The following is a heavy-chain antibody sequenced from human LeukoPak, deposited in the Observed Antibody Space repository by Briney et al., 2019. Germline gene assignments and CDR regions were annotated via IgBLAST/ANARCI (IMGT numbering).Heavy chain of an antibody. V-gene: IGHV4-39*07. CDR2: MHYSGST. CDR1: GGSIRSSSYY. Sequence: SETLSLTCTVSGGSIRSSSYYWGWIRQPPGKGLEWIGSMHYSGSTYYNPSLKSRVTISVDTSKNQFSLKPSSVTAADTAVYYCARLRAIGRGYNFFSVPRVAFDIWGQGTMVTVSS. CDR3: ARLRAIGRGYNFFSVPRVAFDI. D-gene: IGHD5-24*01. J-gene: IGHJ3*02.